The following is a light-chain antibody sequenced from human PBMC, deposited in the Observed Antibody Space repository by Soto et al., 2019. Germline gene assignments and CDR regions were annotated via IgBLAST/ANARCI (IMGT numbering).Light chain of an antibody. Sequence: GTKNDIGVYDFVSWYQHHPGKAPRLIIYEVVQRPSGVPDRFSGSKSGNTASLTVSGLQAADEADYFCKSYAGSNTYVFGSGTKVTVL. J-gene: IGLJ1*01. CDR3: KSYAGSNTYV. CDR1: KNDIGVYDF. V-gene: IGLV2-8*01. CDR2: EVV.